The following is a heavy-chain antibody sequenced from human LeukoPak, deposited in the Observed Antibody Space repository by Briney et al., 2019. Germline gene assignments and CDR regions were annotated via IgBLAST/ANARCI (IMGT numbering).Heavy chain of an antibody. CDR1: GASISSSY. J-gene: IGHJ6*03. V-gene: IGHV4-59*01. D-gene: IGHD6-13*01. CDR3: AREGQRMGISAAATEYSYYNMEV. Sequence: SETLSLTCSVSGASISSSYWSWIRQPPGKGLEWIGYIYYTGSTNYNPSLKSRVTISLDTSKDQFSLKLSSVTAADTAVYYCAREGQRMGISAAATEYSYYNMEVWGKGTTVTISS. CDR2: IYYTGST.